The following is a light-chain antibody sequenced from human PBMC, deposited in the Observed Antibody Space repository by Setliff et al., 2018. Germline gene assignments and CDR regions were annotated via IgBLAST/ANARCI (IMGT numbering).Light chain of an antibody. CDR1: SSDIGSYHL. Sequence: QSALTQPASVSGSPGQSITLSCAGTSSDIGSYHLVSWYQQHPGKVPKLMIYEVNKRPSGVSKRFSGSKSGNTASLTISGLQAEDEGDYYCCSYVTGGTLAFGGGTKVTVL. CDR3: CSYVTGGTLA. CDR2: EVN. J-gene: IGLJ3*02. V-gene: IGLV2-23*02.